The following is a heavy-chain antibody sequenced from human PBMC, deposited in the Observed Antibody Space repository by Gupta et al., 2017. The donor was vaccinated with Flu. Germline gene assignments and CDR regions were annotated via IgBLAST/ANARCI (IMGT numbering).Heavy chain of an antibody. J-gene: IGHJ4*02. V-gene: IGHV3-20*01. Sequence: EVQLVESGGGVVRPGGSLRLSCAASGFTFDDYGMSWVRQAPGKGLEWVSGINWNGGSTGYADSVKGRFTISRDNAKNSLYLQMNSLRAEDTALYHCARGSRALGYCTNGVCPTFDYWGQGTLVTVSS. D-gene: IGHD2-8*01. CDR1: GFTFDDYG. CDR3: ARGSRALGYCTNGVCPTFDY. CDR2: INWNGGST.